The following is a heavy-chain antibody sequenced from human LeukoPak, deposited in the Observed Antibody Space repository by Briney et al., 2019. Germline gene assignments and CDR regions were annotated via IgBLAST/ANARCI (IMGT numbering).Heavy chain of an antibody. CDR1: GGSISSGGYY. CDR2: IYYSGST. CDR3: AREYGSGTCWFDP. V-gene: IGHV4-31*03. D-gene: IGHD3-10*01. J-gene: IGHJ5*02. Sequence: PSQTLSLTCTVSGGSISSGGYYWNWIRQHPGKGLEWIGYIYYSGSTYYNPSLKSRVTISVDTSKNQFSLKLSSVTAADTAVYYCAREYGSGTCWFDPWGQGTLVTVSS.